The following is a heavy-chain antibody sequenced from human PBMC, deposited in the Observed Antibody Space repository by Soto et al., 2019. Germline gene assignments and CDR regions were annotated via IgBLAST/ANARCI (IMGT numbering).Heavy chain of an antibody. CDR2: IIPIFGTA. CDR3: AGDCYDGSDEHIDAFDI. V-gene: IGHV1-69*12. J-gene: IGHJ3*02. CDR1: GGTFSSYA. Sequence: QVQLVQSGAEVKKPGSSVKVSCKASGGTFSSYAISWVRQAPGQGLEWMGGIIPIFGTANYAQKFQGRVTINADESTGTAYMEVRSLRSEDTAVYLCAGDCYDGSDEHIDAFDIWGQGKMVTVSS. D-gene: IGHD2-21*02.